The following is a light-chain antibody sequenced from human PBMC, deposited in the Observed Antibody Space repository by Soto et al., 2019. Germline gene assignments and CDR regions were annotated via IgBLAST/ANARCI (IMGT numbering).Light chain of an antibody. Sequence: QTVVTQEPSFSVSPGRTVTLTCGLTSGPVSTSYYPSWYQQTPGQTPRTLIYNTNIRSSGVPDRFSGSILGNKAALTITGAQADDESDYYCALYMSSCAWLFGGGTKLTVL. CDR2: NTN. CDR3: ALYMSSCAWL. V-gene: IGLV8-61*01. J-gene: IGLJ3*02. CDR1: SGPVSTSYY.